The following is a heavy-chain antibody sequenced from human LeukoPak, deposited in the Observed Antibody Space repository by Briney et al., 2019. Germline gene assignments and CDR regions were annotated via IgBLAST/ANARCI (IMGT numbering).Heavy chain of an antibody. V-gene: IGHV3-74*01. CDR3: VRDIHSADYGDN. D-gene: IGHD2-2*02. CDR2: INSDGSST. J-gene: IGHJ4*02. Sequence: GVSLRLSCAASGFTFSSSWMHWVRQAPGKELVWVSRINSDGSSTNYADSVKGRFTISRDNAKNTLYLQMNSLRAEDTAVYYCVRDIHSADYGDNWGQGTLVTVSS. CDR1: GFTFSSSW.